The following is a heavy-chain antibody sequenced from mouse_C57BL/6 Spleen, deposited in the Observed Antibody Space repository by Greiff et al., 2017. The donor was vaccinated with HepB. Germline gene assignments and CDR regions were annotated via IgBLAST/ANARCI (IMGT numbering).Heavy chain of an antibody. CDR2: ISYDGSN. CDR3: ARALWLRGYFDV. D-gene: IGHD2-2*01. CDR1: GYSITSGYY. V-gene: IGHV3-6*01. Sequence: DVQLQESGPGLVKPSQSLSLTCSVTGYSITSGYYWNWIRQFPGNKLEWMGYISYDGSNNYNPSLKNRISITRDTSKNQFFLKLNSVTTEDTATYYCARALWLRGYFDVWGTGTTVTVSS. J-gene: IGHJ1*03.